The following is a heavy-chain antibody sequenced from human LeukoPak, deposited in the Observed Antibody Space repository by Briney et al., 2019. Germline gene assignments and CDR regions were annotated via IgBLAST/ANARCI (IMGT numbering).Heavy chain of an antibody. CDR3: AKDRNASGDNAFAS. Sequence: GGSLRLSCIASGFIFRDYVMSWVRQAPGKGPEWVAAIWRTGDWTYYVDSVKGRFTISRDNSKNTLYLQMNRLRVADTAIYYCAKDRNASGDNAFASGGKEPLFTVSS. J-gene: IGHJ4*02. V-gene: IGHV3-23*05. D-gene: IGHD4-17*01. CDR1: GFIFRDYV. CDR2: IWRTGDWT.